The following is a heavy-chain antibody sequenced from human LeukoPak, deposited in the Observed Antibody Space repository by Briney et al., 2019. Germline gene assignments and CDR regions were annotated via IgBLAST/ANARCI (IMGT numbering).Heavy chain of an antibody. J-gene: IGHJ4*02. CDR2: ISVSGSTI. CDR3: ARDSSGYSYPPYYFDY. Sequence: PGGSLRLSCAASGFTVSDYYMTWVRQAPGKGLEWVSYISVSGSTIYYTDSVKGRFTISRDNAKNSLYLQMNSLRAEDTAVYYCARDSSGYSYPPYYFDYWGQGTLVTVSS. V-gene: IGHV3-11*04. CDR1: GFTVSDYY. D-gene: IGHD3-22*01.